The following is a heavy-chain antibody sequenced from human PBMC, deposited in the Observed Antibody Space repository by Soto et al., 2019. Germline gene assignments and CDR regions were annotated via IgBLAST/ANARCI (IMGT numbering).Heavy chain of an antibody. J-gene: IGHJ4*02. D-gene: IGHD3-10*01. CDR2: IIPILGIA. CDR3: ARSTMVWGVTRDY. Sequence: QVQLVQSGAEVKKPGSSVKVSCKASGGTFSSYTISWVRQAPGQGLEWMGRIIPILGIANYAQKFQGRVTITADKSTSTAYMELSSLRSEDTAVYYCARSTMVWGVTRDYWGQGTLVTVSS. CDR1: GGTFSSYT. V-gene: IGHV1-69*02.